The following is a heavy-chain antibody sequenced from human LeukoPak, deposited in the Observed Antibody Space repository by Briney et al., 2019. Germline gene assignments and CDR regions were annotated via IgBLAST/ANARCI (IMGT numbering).Heavy chain of an antibody. D-gene: IGHD3-10*01. J-gene: IGHJ4*02. V-gene: IGHV4-39*07. CDR3: ARSLSAGAFDY. CDR2: IYYSGST. CDR1: GGSISSSSYY. Sequence: SETLSLTCTVSGGSISSSSYYWGWIRQPPGKGLEWIGSIYYSGSTYYNPSLKSRVTISVDTSKNQFSLKLSSVTAADTAVYYCARSLSAGAFDYWGQGTLVTVSS.